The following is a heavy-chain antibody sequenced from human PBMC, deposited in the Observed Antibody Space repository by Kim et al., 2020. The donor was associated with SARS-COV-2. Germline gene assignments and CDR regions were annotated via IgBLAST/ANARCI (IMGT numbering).Heavy chain of an antibody. CDR2: IYYSGST. V-gene: IGHV4-39*01. J-gene: IGHJ4*02. CDR3: ARHEYNWNDLSFDY. Sequence: SETLSLTCTVSGGSISSSSYYWGWIRQPPGKGLEWIGSIYYSGSTYYNPSLKSRVTISVDTSKNQFSLKLSSVTAADTAVYYCARHEYNWNDLSFDYWGQGTLVTVSS. D-gene: IGHD1-20*01. CDR1: GGSISSSSYY.